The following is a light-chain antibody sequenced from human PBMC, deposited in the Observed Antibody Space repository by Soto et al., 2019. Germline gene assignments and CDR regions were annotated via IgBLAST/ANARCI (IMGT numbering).Light chain of an antibody. J-gene: IGKJ1*01. Sequence: ESVLAQCRSTQYLSRGEGGTRAYRASQSVSSSFLAWYQQKPGQAPRLLIYGASSRATGIPDRFTGSGSGTDFTLTINSLQPDDSATYYCQQYKSYPWTFGQGTKVDIK. V-gene: IGKV3-20*01. CDR3: QQYKSYPWT. CDR1: QSVSSSF. CDR2: GAS.